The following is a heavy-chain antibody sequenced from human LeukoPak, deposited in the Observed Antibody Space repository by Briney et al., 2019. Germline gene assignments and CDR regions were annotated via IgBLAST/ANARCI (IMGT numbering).Heavy chain of an antibody. D-gene: IGHD3-22*01. J-gene: IGHJ5*02. V-gene: IGHV1-69*05. CDR3: ARGDSDSSGYPTLMGVWFDP. CDR1: GGTFSSYA. Sequence: SVKVSCKASGGTFSSYAISWVRQAPGQGLEWMGGIIPIFGTANYAQKFQGRVTITTDESTSTAYMELSSLRSEDTAVYYCARGDSDSSGYPTLMGVWFDPWGQGTLVTVSS. CDR2: IIPIFGTA.